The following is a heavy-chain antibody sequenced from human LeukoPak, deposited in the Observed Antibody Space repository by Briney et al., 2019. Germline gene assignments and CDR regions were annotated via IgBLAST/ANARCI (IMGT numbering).Heavy chain of an antibody. CDR1: GDSISGDYY. J-gene: IGHJ5*02. V-gene: IGHV4-38-2*02. CDR3: ARIIEMATIFAPFDP. D-gene: IGHD5-24*01. CDR2: VHHSGNT. Sequence: PSETLSLTCTVSGDSISGDYYWSWVRQSPEKGLEWIGYVHHSGNTYYSPSLKSRVTISVDTSKNQFSLKLSSVTAADTAVYYCARIIEMATIFAPFDPWGQGTLVTVSS.